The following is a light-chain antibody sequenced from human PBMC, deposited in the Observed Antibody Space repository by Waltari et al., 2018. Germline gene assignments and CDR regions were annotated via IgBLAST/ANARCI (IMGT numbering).Light chain of an antibody. CDR3: MQAHQTWT. V-gene: IGKV2-28*01. Sequence: DIVLTQSPLSLSVTPGEPASISCRSSQSLLHRNRYNYLDWYLQKPGQSPHLLIYLGSNRASGVPDRFSGSGSGTDFTLNISRVEAEDVGVYYCMQAHQTWTFGQGTKVEIK. CDR2: LGS. CDR1: QSLLHRNRYNY. J-gene: IGKJ1*01.